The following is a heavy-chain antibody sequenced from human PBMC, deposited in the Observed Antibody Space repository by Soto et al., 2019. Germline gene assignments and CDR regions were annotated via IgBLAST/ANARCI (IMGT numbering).Heavy chain of an antibody. CDR3: ARVGRSGDYYYYGMDV. J-gene: IGHJ6*02. D-gene: IGHD3-10*01. CDR1: GDSISDYY. CDR2: MYYTGST. Sequence: QVQLQESGPGLVKPSETLSLTCTVSGDSISDYYWSWIRQPPGKGPEWIGYMYYTGSTNYNPSLKSRVTMSVDTSKNQLSLKLSSVTAADTAVYFCARVGRSGDYYYYGMDVWGQGTTVTVSS. V-gene: IGHV4-59*01.